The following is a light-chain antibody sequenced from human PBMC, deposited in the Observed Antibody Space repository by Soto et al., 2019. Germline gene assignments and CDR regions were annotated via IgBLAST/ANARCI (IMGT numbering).Light chain of an antibody. Sequence: EIMLTQSPATLSLSPGERATLSCRASQSVRSYLAWYQQKPGQAPRLLIYDASNRAPGIPARFSGSGSGTDFTLTISSLEPDDFAVYYCQQRSSWPRITFGQGTRLEI. J-gene: IGKJ5*01. CDR2: DAS. CDR1: QSVRSY. CDR3: QQRSSWPRIT. V-gene: IGKV3-11*01.